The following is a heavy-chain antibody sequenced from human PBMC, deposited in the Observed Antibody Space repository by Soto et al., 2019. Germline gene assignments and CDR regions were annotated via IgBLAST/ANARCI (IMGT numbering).Heavy chain of an antibody. CDR2: IHSSGTTI. J-gene: IGHJ3*01. V-gene: IGHV3-48*03. Sequence: PGGSLRLSCAASGFTFSRYEMSWVRQAPGKGLEWIAYIHSSGTTIYYADSVKGRFTISRDNAKNSLCLQLNSLSAEDTAVYYCATRSGGGGAFDFWGQGTMVTVSS. D-gene: IGHD3-10*01. CDR1: GFTFSRYE. CDR3: ATRSGGGGAFDF.